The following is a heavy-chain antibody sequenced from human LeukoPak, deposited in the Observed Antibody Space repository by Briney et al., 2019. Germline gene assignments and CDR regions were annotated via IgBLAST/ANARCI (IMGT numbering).Heavy chain of an antibody. CDR2: ITTSSSYI. V-gene: IGHV3-21*01. CDR1: GFTFSTYS. D-gene: IGHD6-25*01. Sequence: GGSLRLSCAASGFTFSTYSMNWVRQAPGKGLEWVSSITTSSSYIYYADSVKGRFTISRDNAKNSLYLQMNSLRAEDTAVYYCARSGPKKYYFDYWGQGTQVTVSS. CDR3: ARSGPKKYYFDY. J-gene: IGHJ4*02.